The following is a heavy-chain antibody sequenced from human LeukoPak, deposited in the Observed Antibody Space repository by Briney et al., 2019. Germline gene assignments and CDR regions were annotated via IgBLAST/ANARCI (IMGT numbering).Heavy chain of an antibody. CDR3: ARESGSPYFDY. Sequence: GRSLRLSCAASGFTFSSYAMHWVRQAPGKGLEWVAVISYDGSNKYYADSVKGRFTISRDNSKNTLYLQMNSLRAEDTAVYCCARESGSPYFDYWGQGTLVTVSS. J-gene: IGHJ4*02. D-gene: IGHD3-10*01. V-gene: IGHV3-30-3*01. CDR1: GFTFSSYA. CDR2: ISYDGSNK.